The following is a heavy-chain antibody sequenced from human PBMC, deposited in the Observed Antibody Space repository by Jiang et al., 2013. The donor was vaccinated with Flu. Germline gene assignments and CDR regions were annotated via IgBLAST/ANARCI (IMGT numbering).Heavy chain of an antibody. V-gene: IGHV4-31*03. D-gene: IGHD3-3*01. CDR2: LLQWEH. Sequence: GSGLVKPSQTLSLTCTVSGGSISSGGYYWSWIRQHPGKGPGVDWVHLLQWEHLLQPVLKSRVTISVDTSKNQFSLKLSSVTAADTAVYYCARGAGSLYIDYWGQGTLVTVSS. CDR3: ARGAGSLYIDY. CDR1: GGSISSGGYY. J-gene: IGHJ4*02.